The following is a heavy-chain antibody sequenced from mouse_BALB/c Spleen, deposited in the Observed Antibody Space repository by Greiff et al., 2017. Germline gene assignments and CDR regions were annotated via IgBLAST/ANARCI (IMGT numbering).Heavy chain of an antibody. CDR2: IYPGSGST. D-gene: IGHD2-1*01. V-gene: IGHV1S22*01. Sequence: LQQPGSELVRPGASVKLSCKASGYTFTSYWMHWAKQRPGQGLEWIGNIYPGSGSTNYDEKFKSKATLTVDTSSSTAYMQLSSLTSEDSAVYYCTRDGNLDYAMDYWGQGTSVTVSS. J-gene: IGHJ4*01. CDR3: TRDGNLDYAMDY. CDR1: GYTFTSYW.